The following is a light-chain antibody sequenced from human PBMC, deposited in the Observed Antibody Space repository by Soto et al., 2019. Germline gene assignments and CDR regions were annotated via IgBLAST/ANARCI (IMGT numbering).Light chain of an antibody. Sequence: EIVLAQSPATLSVSPLARDSLXTRASQSVSSNLAWYQQKPGQAPRLLIYGASTRATGIPARFSGSGSGTEFTLTISSLQPEDFATYYCQQSYSIPWTFGQGTKVDI. CDR2: GAS. V-gene: IGKV3-15*01. J-gene: IGKJ1*01. CDR3: QQSYSIPWT. CDR1: QSVSSN.